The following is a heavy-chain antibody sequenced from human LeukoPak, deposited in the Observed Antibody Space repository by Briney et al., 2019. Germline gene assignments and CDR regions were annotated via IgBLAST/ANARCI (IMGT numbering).Heavy chain of an antibody. CDR2: IYSGGST. CDR3: ARGGGAAAGSGFDY. CDR1: GFTVSSNY. V-gene: IGHV3-53*01. J-gene: IGHJ4*02. Sequence: TGGSLRLSCAASGFTVSSNYMSWVRQAPGKGLEWVSVIYSGGSTYYADSVKGRFTISRDNSKNTLYLQMNSLRAEDTAVYYCARGGGAAAGSGFDYWGQGTLVTVSS. D-gene: IGHD6-13*01.